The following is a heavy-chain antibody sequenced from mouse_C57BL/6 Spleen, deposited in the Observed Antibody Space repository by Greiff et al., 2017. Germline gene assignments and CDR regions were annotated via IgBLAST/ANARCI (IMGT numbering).Heavy chain of an antibody. CDR1: GYAFSSSW. J-gene: IGHJ4*01. D-gene: IGHD2-1*01. CDR2: IYPGDGDT. V-gene: IGHV1-82*01. Sequence: VQLQQSGPELVKPGASVKISCKASGYAFSSSWMNWVKQRPGKGLEWIGRIYPGDGDTNYNGKFKGKATLTADKSSSTAYMQLSSLTSEDSAVYFCARPLYYGKAMDYWGQGTSVTVSS. CDR3: ARPLYYGKAMDY.